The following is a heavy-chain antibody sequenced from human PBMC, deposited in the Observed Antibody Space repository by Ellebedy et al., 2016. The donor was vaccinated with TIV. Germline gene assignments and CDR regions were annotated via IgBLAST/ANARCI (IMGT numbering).Heavy chain of an antibody. D-gene: IGHD3-10*01. V-gene: IGHV5-51*01. CDR3: ARAGITMVRERFYYNAMDV. J-gene: IGHJ6*02. Sequence: GESLKISCKGSGYSFTNYWIAWVRQTPGKGLEWMGNIYPGDSDTRYSPSFQGPVTISADKSISTAYLHWSSLKAADTAMYYCARAGITMVRERFYYNAMDVWGQGTTITVSS. CDR1: GYSFTNYW. CDR2: IYPGDSDT.